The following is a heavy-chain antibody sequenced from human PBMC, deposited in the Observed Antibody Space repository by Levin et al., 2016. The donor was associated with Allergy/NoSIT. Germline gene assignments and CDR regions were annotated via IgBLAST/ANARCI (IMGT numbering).Heavy chain of an antibody. V-gene: IGHV3-23*01. D-gene: IGHD6-13*01. CDR3: AKDLGEYSSSLGIFES. J-gene: IGHJ4*02. CDR1: GFTFRNYA. CDR2: VSGSGDYT. Sequence: GGSLRLSCAASGFTFRNYAMSWVRQAPGKGLEWVLSVSGSGDYTYSADSAKGRFTISRDNSKNTVFLQMDNVRAEDTAIYYCAKDLGEYSSSLGIFESWGQGTLVTVSS.